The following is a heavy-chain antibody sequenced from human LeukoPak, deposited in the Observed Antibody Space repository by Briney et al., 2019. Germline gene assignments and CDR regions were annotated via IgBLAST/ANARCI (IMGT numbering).Heavy chain of an antibody. CDR1: GYTFTGYY. J-gene: IGHJ6*03. D-gene: IGHD3-10*01. V-gene: IGHV1-2*02. CDR3: ARDQGEYYGSGSYYKRYYYMDV. Sequence: ASVKVSCKASGYTFTGYYMHWVRQAPGQGLEWMGWINPNSGGTNYAQKFQGRVTMTRDTSISTAYMELSRLRSDDTAVYYCARDQGEYYGSGSYYKRYYYMDVWGKGTTATVSS. CDR2: INPNSGGT.